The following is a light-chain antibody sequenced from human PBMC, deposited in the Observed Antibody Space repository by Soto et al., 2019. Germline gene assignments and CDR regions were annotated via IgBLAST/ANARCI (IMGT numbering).Light chain of an antibody. CDR1: QSVSRS. Sequence: PGDRATLSCRASQSVSRSLTXXQXXPXXXXXLXXXDASNRATGIPARFSGSGAGTEFTLTISSLQSEDFAVYYCQQYNNRPPETFGGGTKVDIK. V-gene: IGKV3D-15*01. CDR2: DAS. CDR3: QQYNNRPPET. J-gene: IGKJ4*02.